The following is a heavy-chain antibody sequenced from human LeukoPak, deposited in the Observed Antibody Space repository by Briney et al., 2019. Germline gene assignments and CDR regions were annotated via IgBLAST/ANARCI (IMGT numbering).Heavy chain of an antibody. CDR2: ISSSGSTI. D-gene: IGHD1-26*01. Sequence: GGSLRLSCAASGFTFSSYEMNWVRQAPGKGLEWVSYISSSGSTIYHADSVKGRFTISRDNAKNSLYLQMNSLRAEDTAVYYCARGDSGSYYFDYWGQGTVVSVSS. CDR1: GFTFSSYE. V-gene: IGHV3-48*03. J-gene: IGHJ4*02. CDR3: ARGDSGSYYFDY.